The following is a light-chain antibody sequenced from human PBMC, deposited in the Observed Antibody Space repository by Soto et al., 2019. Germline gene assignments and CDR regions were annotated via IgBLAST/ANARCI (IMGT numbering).Light chain of an antibody. J-gene: IGKJ4*01. CDR2: PAS. CDR1: QDITIW. CDR3: QQAHSFPLT. Sequence: DIQMTQSPSSVSASVGDRVTITCQASQDITIWLAWYQQKPGEAPKFLIYPASSLQSGVPSRFSGSGSGTDFTLTISSLQPEDFATYYCQQAHSFPLTFGGGTKVEIK. V-gene: IGKV1-12*01.